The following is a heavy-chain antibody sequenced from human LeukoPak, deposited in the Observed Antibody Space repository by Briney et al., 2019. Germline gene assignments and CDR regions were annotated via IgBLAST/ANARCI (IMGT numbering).Heavy chain of an antibody. CDR2: INPNSGGT. CDR3: ARDYYHSSGYADAFDI. V-gene: IGHV1-2*02. D-gene: IGHD3-22*01. Sequence: ASVKVSCKASGYTFTGYYMHWVRQAPGQGLEWMGGINPNSGGTNYAQKLQGRVTMTTDTSTSTAYMELRRLRSDDTAVYYCARDYYHSSGYADAFDIWGQGTMVTVSS. CDR1: GYTFTGYY. J-gene: IGHJ3*02.